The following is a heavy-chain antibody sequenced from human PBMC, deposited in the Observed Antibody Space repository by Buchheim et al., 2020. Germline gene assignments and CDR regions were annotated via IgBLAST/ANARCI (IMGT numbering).Heavy chain of an antibody. D-gene: IGHD6-6*01. CDR2: IYLGSKT. J-gene: IGHJ4*02. V-gene: IGHV4-59*01. CDR3: ATSKDLSSTSSDY. CDR1: GGSIKTSY. Sequence: QVQLQESGPGLVKPWETLSLTCTVPGGSIKTSYCSWIRQSPGKGPEWIGYIYLGSKTNYNRTLKSRISMSMDMSKNQFSLKLTSLTPADTAVYYCATSKDLSSTSSDYWGQGT.